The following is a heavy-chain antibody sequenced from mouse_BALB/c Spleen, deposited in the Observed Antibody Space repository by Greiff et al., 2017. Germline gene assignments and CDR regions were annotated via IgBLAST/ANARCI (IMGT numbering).Heavy chain of an antibody. CDR3: ARLTTGGFDY. D-gene: IGHD1-1*01. J-gene: IGHJ2*01. Sequence: DVMLVESGGDLVKPGGSLKLSCAASGFTFSSYGMSWVRQTPDKRLEWVATISSGGSYTYYPDSVKGRFTISRDNAKNTLYLQMSSLKSEDTAMYYCARLTTGGFDYWGQGTTLTVSS. CDR1: GFTFSSYG. V-gene: IGHV5-6*02. CDR2: ISSGGSYT.